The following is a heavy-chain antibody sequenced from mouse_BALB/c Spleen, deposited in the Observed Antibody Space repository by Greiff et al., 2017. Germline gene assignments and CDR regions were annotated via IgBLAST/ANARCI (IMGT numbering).Heavy chain of an antibody. J-gene: IGHJ4*01. V-gene: IGHV1S81*02. CDR1: GYTFTSYY. CDR3: TMVYYGYAMDY. Sequence: QVQLQQSGAELVKPGASVKLSCKASGYTFTSYYMYWVKQRPGQGLEWIGEINPSNGGTNFNEKFKSKATLTVDKSSSTAYMQLSSLTSEDSAVYYCTMVYYGYAMDYWGQGTSVTVSS. D-gene: IGHD1-1*01. CDR2: INPSNGGT.